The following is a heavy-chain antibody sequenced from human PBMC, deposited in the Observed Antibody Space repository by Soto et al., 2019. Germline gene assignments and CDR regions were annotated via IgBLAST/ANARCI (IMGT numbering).Heavy chain of an antibody. D-gene: IGHD6-19*01. CDR2: ISGSGVST. Sequence: EVQLLESGGGLVQPGGSLRLSCAASGFTFSSYAMSWVRQAPGKGLEWVSAISGSGVSTYYADSVKGRFTISRDNSKNTLHLQMNSLRAEDTAVYYCAKEGEPSSGWANFDYWGQGTLVTVSS. J-gene: IGHJ4*02. CDR1: GFTFSSYA. CDR3: AKEGEPSSGWANFDY. V-gene: IGHV3-23*01.